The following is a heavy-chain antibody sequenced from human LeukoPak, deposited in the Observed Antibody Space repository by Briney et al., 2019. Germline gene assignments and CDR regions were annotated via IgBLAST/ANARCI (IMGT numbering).Heavy chain of an antibody. Sequence: PSQTLSLTCSVSGDSITSGGYYWSWIRQHPGKGLEWIGYIYHSGSAYYNPSLESRVIISIDTSKNQFSLKLSSVTAADTAVYYCARAPHPYYYDSSGYHFDYWGQGTLVTVSS. CDR1: GDSITSGGYY. V-gene: IGHV4-31*03. D-gene: IGHD3-22*01. CDR2: IYHSGSA. J-gene: IGHJ4*02. CDR3: ARAPHPYYYDSSGYHFDY.